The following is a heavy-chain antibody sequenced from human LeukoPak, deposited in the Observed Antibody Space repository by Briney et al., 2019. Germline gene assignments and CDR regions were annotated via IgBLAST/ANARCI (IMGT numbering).Heavy chain of an antibody. Sequence: ASVKVSCKASGYTFTSYYMHWVRQAPGQGLEWMGIINPSGGSTSYAQKFQGRVTMTRDTSTSTVYMEQSSLRSEDTAVYYCARNYYDSSGYYSGLDYWGQGTLVTVSS. V-gene: IGHV1-46*01. CDR1: GYTFTSYY. J-gene: IGHJ4*02. CDR2: INPSGGST. CDR3: ARNYYDSSGYYSGLDY. D-gene: IGHD3-22*01.